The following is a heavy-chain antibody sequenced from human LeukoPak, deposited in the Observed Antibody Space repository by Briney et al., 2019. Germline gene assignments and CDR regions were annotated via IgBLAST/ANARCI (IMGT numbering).Heavy chain of an antibody. Sequence: SETLSLTCTVSGGSISSSSYYWGWIRQPPGKGLEWIGSIYYSGSTYYNPSLKSRVTISVETSKNQFSLKLSSVTAADTAVYYCARTTVVNYYYYYMDVWGKGTTVTVSS. CDR3: ARTTVVNYYYYYMDV. V-gene: IGHV4-39*07. CDR2: IYYSGST. CDR1: GGSISSSSYY. D-gene: IGHD4-23*01. J-gene: IGHJ6*03.